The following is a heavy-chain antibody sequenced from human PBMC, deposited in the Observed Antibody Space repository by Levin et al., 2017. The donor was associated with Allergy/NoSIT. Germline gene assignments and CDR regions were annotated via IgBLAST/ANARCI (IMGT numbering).Heavy chain of an antibody. J-gene: IGHJ4*02. Sequence: SQTLSLTCTVSNGSISSDYWNWIRQSPGKGLEWIGYIYYSGGTNYNPSLKSRVTISVDTSKNQFSLKLSSVTAADTAVYYCAKSVPRTTVVGYWGQGALVTVSS. CDR3: AKSVPRTTVVGY. CDR1: NGSISSDY. CDR2: IYYSGGT. D-gene: IGHD4-23*01. V-gene: IGHV4-59*08.